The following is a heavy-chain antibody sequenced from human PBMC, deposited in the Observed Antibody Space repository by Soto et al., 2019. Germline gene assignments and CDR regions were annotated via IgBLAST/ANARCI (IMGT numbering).Heavy chain of an antibody. J-gene: IGHJ4*02. D-gene: IGHD3-16*01. V-gene: IGHV1-18*01. Sequence: QVQLVQSGAEVKKPGASVKVSCKASGYTFTSYGISWVRQAPGQGLEWMGWISAYNGNTNYAQKLLCRVTMTTDTSTSTAYMELRRLRADDTPVHYCTRELGGWGDYSGQGTLVTVSS. CDR3: TRELGGWGDY. CDR2: ISAYNGNT. CDR1: GYTFTSYG.